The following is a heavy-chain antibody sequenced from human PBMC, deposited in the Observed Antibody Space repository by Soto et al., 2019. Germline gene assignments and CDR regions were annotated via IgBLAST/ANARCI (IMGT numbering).Heavy chain of an antibody. CDR1: GFTFSSYG. D-gene: IGHD3-3*01. CDR3: AREPRYYDFWSGPLLNYYYYGMDV. CDR2: IWYDGSSK. V-gene: IGHV3-33*01. J-gene: IGHJ6*02. Sequence: GGSLRLPCAASGFTFSSYGMHWVRQAPGKGLEWVAVIWYDGSSKYYADSVKGRFTISRDNSKNTLYLQMNSLRAEDTAVYYCAREPRYYDFWSGPLLNYYYYGMDVWGQGTTVTVSS.